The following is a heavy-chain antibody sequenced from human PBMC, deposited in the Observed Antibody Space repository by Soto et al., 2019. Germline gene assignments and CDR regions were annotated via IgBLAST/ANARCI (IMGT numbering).Heavy chain of an antibody. V-gene: IGHV4-31*01. J-gene: IGHJ4*02. D-gene: IGHD3-10*01. CDR2: IYYSGST. Sequence: QVQLQESGPGLVKPSQTLSLTCTVSGGSISSGGYYWSWIRQHPGKGLEWIGYIYYSGSTYYNPSLKSQVTISVDTSKNQSSLKLSSVTAADTAVYYCARDSVYYYGSGSYIDYWGQGTLVTVSS. CDR1: GGSISSGGYY. CDR3: ARDSVYYYGSGSYIDY.